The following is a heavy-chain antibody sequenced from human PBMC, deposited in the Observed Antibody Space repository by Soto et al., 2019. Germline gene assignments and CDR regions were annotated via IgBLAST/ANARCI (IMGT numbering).Heavy chain of an antibody. Sequence: PSETMSHTYTVSDNYISAGADYWSWLRQHPVKGLEWIGHIFYSGNTHYSPSLESRVTISVDTSKNQFSIKLTSVTVADTAIYYCAREGRSAAPQAGFDLWGQGTLVTVSS. V-gene: IGHV4-31*02. J-gene: IGHJ4*02. D-gene: IGHD3-10*01. CDR3: AREGRSAAPQAGFDL. CDR1: DNYISAGADY. CDR2: IFYSGNT.